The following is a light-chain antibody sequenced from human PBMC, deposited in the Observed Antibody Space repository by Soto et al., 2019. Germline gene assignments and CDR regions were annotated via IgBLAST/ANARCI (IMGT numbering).Light chain of an antibody. Sequence: QSALTQPPSASGSPGQSVTISCTGTSSDIGIYDFVSWYQQHPGKAPKLLIYEVSKRPSGVPDRFSGSKSGNTASLTVSDLQTEDAAEYYCSAYAGTNDLGVFGGGTKLTVL. CDR3: SAYAGTNDLGV. V-gene: IGLV2-8*01. CDR1: SSDIGIYDF. J-gene: IGLJ3*02. CDR2: EVS.